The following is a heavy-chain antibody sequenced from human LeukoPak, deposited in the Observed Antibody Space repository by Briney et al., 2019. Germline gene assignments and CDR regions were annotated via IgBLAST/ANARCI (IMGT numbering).Heavy chain of an antibody. CDR2: IYDSGST. V-gene: IGHV4-39*01. D-gene: IGHD5-24*01. Sequence: SETLSLTCTVSGGSIRSSYYYWGWIRQPPGKGLEWIGSIYDSGSTYYNPSLKSRVTISVDTSKNQFSLKLSSVTAADTAVYYCARGRWLHPLDYWGQGTLVTVSS. CDR1: GGSIRSSYYY. J-gene: IGHJ4*02. CDR3: ARGRWLHPLDY.